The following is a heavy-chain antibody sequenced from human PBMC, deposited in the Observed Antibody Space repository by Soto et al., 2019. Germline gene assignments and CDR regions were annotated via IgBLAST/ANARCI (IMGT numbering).Heavy chain of an antibody. V-gene: IGHV4-34*01. CDR3: ARATKGAYGSGRYGRFFGMDV. Sequence: SETLSLTCAAYGGSFSGYYWSWIREPPGKRLEWMGEIKHSGSTSYNPSLKSRVTISVDTSKNQFSLKLSSVTAADTAVYYCARATKGAYGSGRYGRFFGMDVWGQGTTVTVSS. CDR2: IKHSGST. CDR1: GGSFSGYY. D-gene: IGHD3-10*01. J-gene: IGHJ6*02.